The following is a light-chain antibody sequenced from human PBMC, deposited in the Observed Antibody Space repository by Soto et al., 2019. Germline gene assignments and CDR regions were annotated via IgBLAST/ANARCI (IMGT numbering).Light chain of an antibody. CDR2: DAS. CDR1: QSVSTY. Sequence: IVLTQSPATLSLSPGTRATLSCRASQSVSTYLAWYQQKPGQAPRLLLYDASNRASDIPARFIGSGSGSGTDFTLTISSLEPEDFAIYYCQQRATWPITFGQGTRLEIK. CDR3: QQRATWPIT. J-gene: IGKJ5*01. V-gene: IGKV3-11*01.